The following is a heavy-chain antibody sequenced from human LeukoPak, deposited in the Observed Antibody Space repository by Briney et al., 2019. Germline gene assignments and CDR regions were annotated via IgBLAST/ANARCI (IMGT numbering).Heavy chain of an antibody. CDR2: IYYSGST. D-gene: IGHD3-22*01. Sequence: SETLSLTCTVSGGSISSYYWSWIRQPPGKGLEWIGYIYYSGSTNYNPSLKSRVTKSVDTSKNQFSLKLSSVTAADTAVYYCARDYYDDYYYGMDVWGQGTTVTVSS. V-gene: IGHV4-59*01. CDR1: GGSISSYY. J-gene: IGHJ6*02. CDR3: ARDYYDDYYYGMDV.